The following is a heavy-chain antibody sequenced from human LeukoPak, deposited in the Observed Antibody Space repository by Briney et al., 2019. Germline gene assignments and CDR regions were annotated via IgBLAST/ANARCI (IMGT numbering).Heavy chain of an antibody. J-gene: IGHJ4*02. CDR2: IYYSGST. V-gene: IGHV4-61*08. CDR3: ARGTRVTATDGPLLDY. CDR1: GGSISSGGYY. D-gene: IGHD1-14*01. Sequence: SQTLSLTCTVSGGSISSGGYYWSWIRQPPGKGLEWIGYIYYSGSTNYNPSLKSRVTISVDTSKNQFSLKLSSVTAADTAVYYCARGTRVTATDGPLLDYWGQGTLVTVSS.